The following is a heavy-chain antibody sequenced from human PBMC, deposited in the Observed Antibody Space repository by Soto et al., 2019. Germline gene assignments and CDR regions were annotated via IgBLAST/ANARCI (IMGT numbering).Heavy chain of an antibody. CDR3: AGAVAGTYYFDY. D-gene: IGHD6-19*01. J-gene: IGHJ4*02. CDR2: ISGSGGST. CDR1: GFTFSSYA. Sequence: VQLLESGGGLVQPGGSLRLSCAASGFTFSSYAMSWVRQAPGKGLEWVSAISGSGGSTYYADSVKGRFTISRDNSKNTLYLQMNSLRAEDTAVYYCAGAVAGTYYFDYWGQGTLVTVSS. V-gene: IGHV3-23*01.